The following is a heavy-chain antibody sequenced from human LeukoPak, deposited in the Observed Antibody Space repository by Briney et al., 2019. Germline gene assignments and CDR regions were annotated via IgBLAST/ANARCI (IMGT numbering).Heavy chain of an antibody. Sequence: GGSLRLSCAASGFTVSSFWMHWVRKAPGKGLVWVSRISSDGSNTYYADSVKGRFTISRDTAMNTLYLHMHSLREEDTADYYCTRGRGAYGWFDPWGQGTQVTVSS. V-gene: IGHV3-74*01. CDR3: TRGRGAYGWFDP. CDR1: GFTVSSFW. D-gene: IGHD3-10*01. J-gene: IGHJ5*02. CDR2: ISSDGSNT.